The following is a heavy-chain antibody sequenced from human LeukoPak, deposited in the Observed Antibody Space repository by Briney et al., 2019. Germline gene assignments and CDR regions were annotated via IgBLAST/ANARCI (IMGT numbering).Heavy chain of an antibody. CDR1: GGSLTSYY. D-gene: IGHD1-26*01. V-gene: IGHV4-59*01. CDR2: IYASGES. CDR3: ARGGGGSMWSPHYRLFDF. J-gene: IGHJ4*02. Sequence: PAETLSLPCTVSGGSLTSYYWSRVRQPPGKGLEWLGSIYASGESSHNPHLKSGVTISVDTAQNQFSLSLTSVTAADGGLYFCARGGGGSMWSPHYRLFDFGGEGTLITVSS.